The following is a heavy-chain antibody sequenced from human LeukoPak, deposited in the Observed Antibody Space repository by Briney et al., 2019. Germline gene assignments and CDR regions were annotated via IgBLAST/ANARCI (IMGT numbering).Heavy chain of an antibody. D-gene: IGHD3-10*01. Sequence: PSETLSLTCAVYGGSFSGYSWSWIRQPPGKGLEWIGEINPSGSTKYNPSLKSRVTISVDTSKKQFSLKLTSVTAADTAVYYCARGFGAVNWGQGTLVTVSS. CDR1: GGSFSGYS. J-gene: IGHJ4*02. V-gene: IGHV4-34*01. CDR3: ARGFGAVN. CDR2: INPSGST.